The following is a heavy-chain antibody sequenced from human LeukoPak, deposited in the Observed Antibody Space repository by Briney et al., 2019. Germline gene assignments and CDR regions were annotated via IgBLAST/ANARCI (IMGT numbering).Heavy chain of an antibody. D-gene: IGHD1-14*01. V-gene: IGHV1-69*13. CDR2: IIPIFGTA. CDR3: ARVPDEWFDP. CDR1: GGTFSSYA. J-gene: IGHJ5*02. Sequence: GASVKVSCKASGGTFSSYAISWVRQAPGQGLEWMGGIIPIFGTANYAQKFQGRVTITADESTSTAYMELSSLRSEDTAVYYCARVPDEWFDPWGQGALVTVSS.